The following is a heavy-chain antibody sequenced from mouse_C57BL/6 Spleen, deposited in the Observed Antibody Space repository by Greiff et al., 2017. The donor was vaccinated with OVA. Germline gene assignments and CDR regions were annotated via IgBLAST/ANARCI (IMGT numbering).Heavy chain of an antibody. V-gene: IGHV1-18*01. J-gene: IGHJ4*01. CDR1: GYTFTDYN. Sequence: VQLKESGPELVKPGASVKIPCKASGYTFTDYNMDWVKQSHGKSLEWIGDINPNNGGTIYNQKFKGKATLTVDKSSSTAYMELRSLTSEDTAVYYGARNYNGSSYAMDYWGQGTSVTVSS. D-gene: IGHD1-1*01. CDR2: INPNNGGT. CDR3: ARNYNGSSYAMDY.